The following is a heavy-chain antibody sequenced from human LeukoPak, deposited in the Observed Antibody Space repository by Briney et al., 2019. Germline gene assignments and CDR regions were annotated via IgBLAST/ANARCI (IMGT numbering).Heavy chain of an antibody. D-gene: IGHD2-21*01. CDR3: ARLQGDSAAVFDY. CDR1: GGSISGDY. Sequence: SETLSLTCTVSGGSISGDYWSWIRQPPGKGLEWVAYIYYTGSTNYNPSLKSRVTISVDTSKNQFSLRLSSVTAADTAVYYCARLQGDSAAVFDYWGQGTLVSVSS. CDR2: IYYTGST. J-gene: IGHJ4*02. V-gene: IGHV4-59*01.